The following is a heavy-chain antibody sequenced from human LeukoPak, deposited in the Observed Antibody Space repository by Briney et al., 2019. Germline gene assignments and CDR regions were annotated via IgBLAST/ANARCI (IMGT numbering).Heavy chain of an antibody. CDR1: GGSFSGYY. CDR2: INHSGST. CDR3: ASYDLDYYDSSGYKGSFDY. D-gene: IGHD3-22*01. J-gene: IGHJ4*02. Sequence: PSETLSLTCAVYGGSFSGYYWSWIRQPPGKGLEWIGEINHSGSTNYNPSLKSRVTISVDTSKNQFSLKLSSVTAADTAVYYCASYDLDYYDSSGYKGSFDYWGQGTLVTVSS. V-gene: IGHV4-34*01.